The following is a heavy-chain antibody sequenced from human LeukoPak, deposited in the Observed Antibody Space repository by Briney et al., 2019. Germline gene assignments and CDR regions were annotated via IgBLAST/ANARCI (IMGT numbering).Heavy chain of an antibody. D-gene: IGHD4-11*01. Sequence: SETLSLTCAVYGGSFSCYYCSWIRQPPGKRLEWIGEINHSGSTNYNPSLKSRVTISVDTSKNQFSLKLSSVTAADTAVYYCARNTVTTTGIDYWGQGTLVTVSS. CDR1: GGSFSCYY. CDR3: ARNTVTTTGIDY. V-gene: IGHV4-34*01. J-gene: IGHJ4*02. CDR2: INHSGST.